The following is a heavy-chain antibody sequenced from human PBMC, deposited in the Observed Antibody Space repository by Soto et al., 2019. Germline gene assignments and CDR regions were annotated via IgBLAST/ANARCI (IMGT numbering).Heavy chain of an antibody. CDR1: GFTFSSYG. J-gene: IGHJ4*02. Sequence: GGSLRLSCAASGFTFSSYGMHWVRQAPGKGLEWVAVISYDGSNKYYADSVKGRFTISRDNSKNTLYLQMNSLRAEDTAVYYCAKEASYDSSGYYSDYWGQGTLVTVSS. D-gene: IGHD3-22*01. CDR3: AKEASYDSSGYYSDY. V-gene: IGHV3-30*18. CDR2: ISYDGSNK.